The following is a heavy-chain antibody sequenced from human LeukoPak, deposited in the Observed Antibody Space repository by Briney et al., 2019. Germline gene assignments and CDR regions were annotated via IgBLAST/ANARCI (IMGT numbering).Heavy chain of an antibody. V-gene: IGHV3-21*01. J-gene: IGHJ6*03. CDR1: GFTFSYYS. CDR2: ISSSSSLI. Sequence: GGSLRLSCAASGFTFSYYSMNWVRQAPGRGLEWVSCISSSSSLIFYSDSVRGRFTISRDNAKNLLYLHMNSLRVEDMAVYYCAKVDRGDYSSSPVPYYNYYMNVWGKGTTVTVSS. CDR3: AKVDRGDYSSSPVPYYNYYMNV. D-gene: IGHD6-13*01.